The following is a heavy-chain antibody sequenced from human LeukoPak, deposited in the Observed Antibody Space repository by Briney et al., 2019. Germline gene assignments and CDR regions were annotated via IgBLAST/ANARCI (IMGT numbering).Heavy chain of an antibody. CDR3: ARVNLSGYYYDTSPNWFDP. J-gene: IGHJ5*02. CDR2: IYYSGST. Sequence: PSETLSLTCTVSGGSISSRSYYWGWIRQPPGNGLEWSGSIYYSGSTDYNASLNSRVTISVDTSKNQFSLKLSSVTAADTAVYYCARVNLSGYYYDTSPNWFDPWGQGTLVPVSS. D-gene: IGHD3-22*01. CDR1: GGSISSRSYY. V-gene: IGHV4-39*07.